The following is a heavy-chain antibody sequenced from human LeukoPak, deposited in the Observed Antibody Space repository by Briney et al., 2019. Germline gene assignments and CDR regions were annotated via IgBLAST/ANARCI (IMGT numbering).Heavy chain of an antibody. CDR3: ARVAHNYDLLTGYYPYLDYFDF. Sequence: ASVKVSCKASGYSFSGYYLHWVRQAPGQGLEWMGWINPNSGGTYYAQKFQGRVTMTRDTSISTAYMELSRLRSDDTAVFYCARVAHNYDLLTGYYPYLDYFDFWGQGTLVTVSS. CDR2: INPNSGGT. V-gene: IGHV1-2*02. CDR1: GYSFSGYY. D-gene: IGHD3-9*01. J-gene: IGHJ4*02.